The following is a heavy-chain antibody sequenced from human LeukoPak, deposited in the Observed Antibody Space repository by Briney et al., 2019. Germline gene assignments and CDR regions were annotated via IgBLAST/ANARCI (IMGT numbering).Heavy chain of an antibody. D-gene: IGHD2-21*01. CDR3: ARFNRYCGGDCYSFDY. J-gene: IGHJ4*02. CDR1: GGSISSSSYY. V-gene: IGHV4-39*01. Sequence: SETLSLTCTVSGGSISSSSYYWGWIRQPPGKGLEWIGSIYYSGSTYYNPSLKCRVTISVDTSKNQFSLKLSSVTAADTAVYYCARFNRYCGGDCYSFDYWGQGTLVTVSS. CDR2: IYYSGST.